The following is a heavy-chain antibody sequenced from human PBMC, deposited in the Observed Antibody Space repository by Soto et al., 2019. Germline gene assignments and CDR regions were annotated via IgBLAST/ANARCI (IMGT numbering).Heavy chain of an antibody. Sequence: PSETLSLTCVVSGVSISSDNYYWGWIRQPPGKGLEWIGSISYRGTTFYSQSLESRLTISVDTSKNQFSLKLSSVTAADTAVYYCARALTMMAKNWGQGTLVTVSS. CDR3: ARALTMMAKN. CDR1: GVSISSDNYY. V-gene: IGHV4-39*07. J-gene: IGHJ4*02. D-gene: IGHD3-22*01. CDR2: ISYRGTT.